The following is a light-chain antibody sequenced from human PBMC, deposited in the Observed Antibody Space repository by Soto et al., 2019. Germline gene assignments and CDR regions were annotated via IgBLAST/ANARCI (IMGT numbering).Light chain of an antibody. CDR3: QQYVTSSWT. CDR2: ETS. Sequence: EIVLTQSPATLSLSPGERATLSCRASQSVSNYLSWYQQKPGQAPRLLMYETSRRATGIPARFSGSGSGTDFTLTISSLEPEDFAVYYCQQYVTSSWTFGQGTKVEIK. V-gene: IGKV3-11*01. J-gene: IGKJ1*01. CDR1: QSVSNY.